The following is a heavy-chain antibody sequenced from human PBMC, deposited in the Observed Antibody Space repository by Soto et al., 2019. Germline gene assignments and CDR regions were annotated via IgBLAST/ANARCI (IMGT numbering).Heavy chain of an antibody. CDR1: GYTFTSYD. Sequence: QVPLVQSGAEVKKPGASVKVSCKASGYTFTSYDINWVRQATGQGLEWMGWMNPNSGNTGYAQKFQGRVTMTRNTSISTAYMELSSLRSEDTAVYYCARLEELKQWLVSGYWYFDLWGRGTLVTVSS. J-gene: IGHJ2*01. V-gene: IGHV1-8*01. D-gene: IGHD6-19*01. CDR2: MNPNSGNT. CDR3: ARLEELKQWLVSGYWYFDL.